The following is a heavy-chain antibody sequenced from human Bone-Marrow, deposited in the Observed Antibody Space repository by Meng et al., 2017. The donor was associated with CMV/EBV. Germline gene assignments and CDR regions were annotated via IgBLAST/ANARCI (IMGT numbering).Heavy chain of an antibody. Sequence: VSSGRYYWSWIRQPPGKGLEWIGYIYYSGSTNCNPSLKSRVTISVDTSKNQFSLKLSSVTAADTAVFYCARGGRKAQWLRPYYFDYWGQGTLVTVSS. CDR1: VSSGRYY. CDR2: IYYSGST. D-gene: IGHD6-19*01. J-gene: IGHJ4*02. V-gene: IGHV4-61*01. CDR3: ARGGRKAQWLRPYYFDY.